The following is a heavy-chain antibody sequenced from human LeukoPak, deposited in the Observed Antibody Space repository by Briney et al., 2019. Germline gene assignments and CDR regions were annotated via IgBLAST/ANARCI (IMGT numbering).Heavy chain of an antibody. Sequence: PGGSLRLSCAASGFTFSSYAMSWVRQAPGKGLEWVSAISGSGGSTYYADSVKGRFTISRDNSKNTLYLQMNSLRAEDTAVYYCAKDVFSGPHYDFWSGPYWGQGTLVTVSS. CDR1: GFTFSSYA. J-gene: IGHJ4*02. D-gene: IGHD3-3*01. V-gene: IGHV3-23*01. CDR3: AKDVFSGPHYDFWSGPY. CDR2: ISGSGGST.